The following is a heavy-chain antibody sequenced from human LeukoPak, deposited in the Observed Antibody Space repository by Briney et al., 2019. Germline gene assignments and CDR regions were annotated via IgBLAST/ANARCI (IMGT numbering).Heavy chain of an antibody. V-gene: IGHV1-69*05. J-gene: IGHJ4*02. CDR1: GGTFSSYA. Sequence: ASVKVSCKASGGTFSSYAISWVRQAPGQGLEWMGGIIPIFGTANYAQKLQGRVTITTDESTSTAYMELSSLRSEDTAVYYCASVGGGYSYGYRYWGQGTLVTVSS. CDR2: IIPIFGTA. D-gene: IGHD5-18*01. CDR3: ASVGGGYSYGYRY.